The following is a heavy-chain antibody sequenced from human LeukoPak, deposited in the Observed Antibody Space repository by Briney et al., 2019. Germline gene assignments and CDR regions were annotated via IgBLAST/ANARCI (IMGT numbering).Heavy chain of an antibody. D-gene: IGHD4-17*01. CDR2: IYTSGST. J-gene: IGHJ6*03. CDR1: GGSISSYY. Sequence: SETLSLTCTVSGGSISSYYWSWIRQPAGKGLEWIGRIYTSGSTNYNPSLKSRVTMSVDTSKNQFSLKLSSVTAADTAVYYCASSPSSTVTTDYYYYMDVWGKGTTVTISS. CDR3: ASSPSSTVTTDYYYYMDV. V-gene: IGHV4-4*07.